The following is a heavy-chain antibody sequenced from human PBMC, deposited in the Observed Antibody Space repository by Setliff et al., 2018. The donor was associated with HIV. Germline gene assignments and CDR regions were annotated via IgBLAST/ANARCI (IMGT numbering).Heavy chain of an antibody. CDR3: ARDLQNLSLVSAFDI. CDR2: IYYSGST. V-gene: IGHV4-31*03. D-gene: IGHD6-6*01. J-gene: IGHJ3*02. Sequence: SETMSLTCTVSGGSISSGGYYWSWIRQHPGKGLEWIGYIYYSGSTYYNPSLKSRVTISVDTSKNQFSLKLSTVTAADTAVYYCARDLQNLSLVSAFDIWGQGTMVTVSS. CDR1: GGSISSGGYY.